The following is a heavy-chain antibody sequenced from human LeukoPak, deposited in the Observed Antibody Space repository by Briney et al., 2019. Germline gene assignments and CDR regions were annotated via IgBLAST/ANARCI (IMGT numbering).Heavy chain of an antibody. V-gene: IGHV3-48*01. CDR3: AREFMVRGVNYGMDV. CDR2: ISSDSGTV. CDR1: GFIFSSYA. J-gene: IGHJ6*02. Sequence: GGSLGLSCAASGFIFSSYAMNWVRQAPGKGLEWISYISSDSGTVYYADSMKGRFTISRDNSKNTLYLQMNSLRAEDTAVYYCAREFMVRGVNYGMDVWGQGTTVTVSS. D-gene: IGHD3-10*01.